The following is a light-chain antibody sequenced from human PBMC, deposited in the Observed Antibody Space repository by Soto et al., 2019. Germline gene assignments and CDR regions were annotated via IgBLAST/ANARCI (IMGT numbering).Light chain of an antibody. V-gene: IGLV2-11*01. CDR2: DVS. J-gene: IGLJ1*01. CDR1: SSDVGGYNY. CDR3: CSYAGSYFSV. Sequence: QSALAQPRSVSGSPGQSVTISCTGTSSDVGGYNYVSWYQQHPGKAPKLMIYDVSKRPSGVPDRFSGSKSGNTASLTISGLQAEDDADYYCCSYAGSYFSVVGCWPKATVL.